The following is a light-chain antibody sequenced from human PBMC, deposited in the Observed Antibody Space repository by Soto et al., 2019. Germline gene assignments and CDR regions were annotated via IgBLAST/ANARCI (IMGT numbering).Light chain of an antibody. CDR2: DAS. V-gene: IGKV3-11*01. Sequence: EMVLTQSPATLSLSPGERATLSCSASQSVSSYLAWYQQKPGQAPRLLIYDASNRATGIPARFSGSGSGTDFTLTISSLQSEDFATYYCQQRSTWPPFSFGPGTKVDIK. CDR1: QSVSSY. CDR3: QQRSTWPPFS. J-gene: IGKJ3*01.